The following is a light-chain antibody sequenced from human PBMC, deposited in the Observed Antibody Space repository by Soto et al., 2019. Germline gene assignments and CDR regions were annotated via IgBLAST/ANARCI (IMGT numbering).Light chain of an antibody. CDR2: DVT. V-gene: IGLV2-11*01. Sequence: QSALTQPRSVSGSPGQSVTISCTGASSDITGYNYVSWYQQHPGKAPQLMIYDVTKRPSGVPERISGSQSGNTASLTISGLQPEDEADYYCCSYAGTHANVLFGGGTKVTVL. J-gene: IGLJ2*01. CDR3: CSYAGTHANVL. CDR1: SSDITGYNY.